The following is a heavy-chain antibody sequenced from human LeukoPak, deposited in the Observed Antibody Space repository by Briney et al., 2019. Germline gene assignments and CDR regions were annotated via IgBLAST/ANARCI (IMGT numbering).Heavy chain of an antibody. D-gene: IGHD3-10*01. CDR2: ISGSGGST. J-gene: IGHJ4*02. CDR1: GFTFSSYG. V-gene: IGHV3-23*01. Sequence: GGSLRLSCAASGFTFSSYGMSWVRQAPGKGLEWVSAISGSGGSTYYADSVKGRFTISRDNSKNTLYLQRNSLRAEDTAVYYCAKVRRATYYYGSGPFDYWGQGTLVTVSS. CDR3: AKVRRATYYYGSGPFDY.